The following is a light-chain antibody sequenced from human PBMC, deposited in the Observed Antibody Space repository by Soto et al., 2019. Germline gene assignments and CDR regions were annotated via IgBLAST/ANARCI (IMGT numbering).Light chain of an antibody. Sequence: QSVPTQPPSVSGAPGQRVTISCIGSSSYIGAGYDVHWYQQLPGTALKLLIYGNSNRPSGVPDRFSGSKSGTSASLAITGLQAEDEADYYCQSYDSSLSGWVFGGGTKLTVL. CDR3: QSYDSSLSGWV. CDR2: GNS. CDR1: SSYIGAGYD. V-gene: IGLV1-40*01. J-gene: IGLJ3*02.